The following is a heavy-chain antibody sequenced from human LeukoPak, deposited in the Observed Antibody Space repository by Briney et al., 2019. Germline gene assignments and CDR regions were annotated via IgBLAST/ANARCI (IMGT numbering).Heavy chain of an antibody. Sequence: SETLSLTCTVSGGSMSSYYWSWIRQPPGKGLEWIGYIYYTGNTHYNFSLKSRVTISVATSKNQFSLKLSSVTAADTATYYCAREGRDRNRFEYWGHGTLVTVSS. CDR2: IYYTGNT. V-gene: IGHV4-59*01. D-gene: IGHD1-14*01. CDR1: GGSMSSYY. J-gene: IGHJ4*01. CDR3: AREGRDRNRFEY.